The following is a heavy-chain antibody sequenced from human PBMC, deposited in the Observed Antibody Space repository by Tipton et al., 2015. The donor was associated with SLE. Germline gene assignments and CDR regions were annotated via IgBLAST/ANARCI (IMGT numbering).Heavy chain of an antibody. CDR2: IYYSGST. CDR3: AKIPYSSSWYVSDYYYYYGVDV. V-gene: IGHV4-59*11. J-gene: IGHJ6*02. Sequence: TLSLTCTVSGGSISSHYWSWIRQPPGKGLEWIGYIYYSGSTYYNPSLKSRVTISVDTSKNQFSLKLSSVTAADTAVYYCAKIPYSSSWYVSDYYYYYGVDVWGQGTTVTVSS. CDR1: GGSISSHY. D-gene: IGHD6-13*01.